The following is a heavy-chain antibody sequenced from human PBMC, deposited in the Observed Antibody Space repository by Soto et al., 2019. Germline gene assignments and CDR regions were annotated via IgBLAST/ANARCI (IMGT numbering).Heavy chain of an antibody. J-gene: IGHJ4*02. Sequence: SETLSLTCTVSGDSVSSSSKCWSWVRQPPGKALEWIAYICYSVITKYEPSLKSRVTISTDTSKNQLSLKMTSVTAEDTAVYYCARSGGGSGWLGGQGTLVTVSS. CDR1: GDSVSSSSKC. D-gene: IGHD6-19*01. CDR3: ARSGGGSGWL. CDR2: ICYSVIT. V-gene: IGHV4-61*01.